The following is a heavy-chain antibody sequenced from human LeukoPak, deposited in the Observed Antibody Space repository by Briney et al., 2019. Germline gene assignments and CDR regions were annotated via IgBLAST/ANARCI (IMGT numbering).Heavy chain of an antibody. CDR1: GYSFTSYW. CDR2: IYPGDSDT. D-gene: IGHD2-15*01. V-gene: IGHV5-51*01. CDR3: ASRYCSGGSCYDAFDI. Sequence: GESLKISCKGSGYSFTSYWIGWVRQMPGKGLEWMGIIYPGDSDTRYSPSFQGQVTISADKSISTAYLQWSGLKASDTAMYYCASRYCSGGSCYDAFDIWGQGTMVTVSS. J-gene: IGHJ3*02.